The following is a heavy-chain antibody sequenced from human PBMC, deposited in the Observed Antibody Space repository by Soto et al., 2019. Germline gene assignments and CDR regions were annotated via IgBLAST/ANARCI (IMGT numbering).Heavy chain of an antibody. V-gene: IGHV3-33*01. CDR1: GFTFSSYG. CDR2: IWYDGSNK. Sequence: PGGSRRLSCAASGFTFSSYGMHWVRQAPGKGLEWVAVIWYDGSNKYYADSVKGRFTISRDNSKNTLYLQMNSLRAEDTAVYYCARDRNYYYDSSGYYDYWGQGTLVTVSS. J-gene: IGHJ4*02. CDR3: ARDRNYYYDSSGYYDY. D-gene: IGHD3-22*01.